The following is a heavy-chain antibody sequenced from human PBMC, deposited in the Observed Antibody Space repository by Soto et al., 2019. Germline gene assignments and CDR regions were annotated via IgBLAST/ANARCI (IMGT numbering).Heavy chain of an antibody. V-gene: IGHV4-31*03. Sequence: SETLSLTCTVSGGSISSGGYYWSWIRQHPGKGLEWIGYIYYSGSTYYNPSLKSRVTISVDTSKNQFSLKLSSVTAADTAVYYCASLRTHHQVKSSIVVVPAAMIAYWFDPWGQGTLVTVSS. J-gene: IGHJ5*02. CDR1: GGSISSGGYY. CDR2: IYYSGST. D-gene: IGHD2-2*01. CDR3: ASLRTHHQVKSSIVVVPAAMIAYWFDP.